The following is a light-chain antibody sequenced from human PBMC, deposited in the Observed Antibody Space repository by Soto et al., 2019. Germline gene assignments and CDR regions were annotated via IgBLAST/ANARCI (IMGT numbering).Light chain of an antibody. Sequence: EIVLTQSPGTLSLSPGERATLSCRASQRVSNNYLAWYQQKPGQAPRLLIYGASNRATVIPDRFSGSGSGTDLTHTISSLEPEDFAVYYFQQYGSSGTFGQGNKVEIK. CDR3: QQYGSSGT. CDR2: GAS. CDR1: QRVSNNY. J-gene: IGKJ1*01. V-gene: IGKV3-20*01.